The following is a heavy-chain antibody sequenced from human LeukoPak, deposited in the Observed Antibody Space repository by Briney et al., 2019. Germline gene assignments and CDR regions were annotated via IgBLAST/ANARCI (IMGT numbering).Heavy chain of an antibody. CDR2: RSVYNGNT. J-gene: IGHJ3*02. V-gene: IGHV1-18*01. CDR1: GYTFTSNG. Sequence: ASVKLSCKASGYTFTSNGISWVRQAPGQGKGWKGWRSVYNGNTNYAQNLQGRLTMTTETSTSTAYMELRSLRSDDTAASYCARGSLYSNYRVAAFDIWGQGTMVTVSS. D-gene: IGHD4-11*01. CDR3: ARGSLYSNYRVAAFDI.